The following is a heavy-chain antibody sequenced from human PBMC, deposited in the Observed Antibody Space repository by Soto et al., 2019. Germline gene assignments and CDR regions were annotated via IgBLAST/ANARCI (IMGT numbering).Heavy chain of an antibody. CDR1: GYAFTGYY. Sequence: ASGKGSCKASGYAFTGYYIHWVRQAPGKGLEWMGWINPNRGGPNKAQKSHGSVTTTRDTSISTAYMELSRLRSDDTAVYYCARKERWTGNFDSWGQGTLVTVSS. CDR3: ARKERWTGNFDS. V-gene: IGHV1-2*02. CDR2: INPNRGGP. J-gene: IGHJ4*02.